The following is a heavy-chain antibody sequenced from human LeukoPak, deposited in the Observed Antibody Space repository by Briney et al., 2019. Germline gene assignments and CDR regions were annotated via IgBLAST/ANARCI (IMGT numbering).Heavy chain of an antibody. J-gene: IGHJ4*02. CDR2: IWYDGSNK. D-gene: IGHD4-17*01. CDR1: EFTFSSYG. V-gene: IGHV3-33*01. CDR3: ARRGVYGDSDY. Sequence: GRSLRLSCAASEFTFSSYGMHWVRQAPGKGLEWVAVIWYDGSNKYYADSVKGRFTISRDNSKNTLYLQMNSLRAEDTAVYYCARRGVYGDSDYWGQGTLVTVSS.